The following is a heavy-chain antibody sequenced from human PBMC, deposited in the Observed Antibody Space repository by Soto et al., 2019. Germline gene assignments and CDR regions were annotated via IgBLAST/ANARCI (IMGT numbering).Heavy chain of an antibody. J-gene: IGHJ5*02. D-gene: IGHD3-22*01. CDR2: VSDSGST. CDR3: VRRDRSGFSYWLDT. V-gene: IGHV4-31*03. CDR1: GGSISDGYY. Sequence: QVQLQESGSGLVKPSQTLSLTCTVSGGSISDGYYWTWIRQHPGKGLEWIGSVSDSGSTSYNTSLKSRLTISVDTSKNQFSLNLRSVTAADTAVYYCVRRDRSGFSYWLDTWGQGALVTVSS.